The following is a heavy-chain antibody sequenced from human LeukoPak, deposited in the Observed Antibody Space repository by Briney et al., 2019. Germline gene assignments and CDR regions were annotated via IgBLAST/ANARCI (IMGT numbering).Heavy chain of an antibody. V-gene: IGHV1-2*02. CDR3: ARDRLEAAAGLNWFDP. D-gene: IGHD6-13*01. Sequence: GASVKVSCKASGYTFTGYYMHWVRQAPGQGLEWMGWINPNSGGTNYAQKFQGRVTMTRDTSISTAYMELSRLRSDDTAVYYCARDRLEAAAGLNWFDPRGQGTLVTVSS. J-gene: IGHJ5*02. CDR2: INPNSGGT. CDR1: GYTFTGYY.